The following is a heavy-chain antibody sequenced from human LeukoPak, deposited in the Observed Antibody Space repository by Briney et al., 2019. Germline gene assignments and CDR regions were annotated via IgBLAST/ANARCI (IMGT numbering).Heavy chain of an antibody. V-gene: IGHV3-9*01. CDR2: ISWNSGSI. CDR1: GFTFDDYA. D-gene: IGHD2-2*01. CDR3: AKKAAASGFDY. J-gene: IGHJ4*02. Sequence: GRSLRLSCAASGFTFDDYAMHWVRQAPGKGLEWVSGISWNSGSIGYADSVKGRFTISRDNAKNSLYLQMNSLRAEDTALYYCAKKAAASGFDYWGQGTLVTVSS.